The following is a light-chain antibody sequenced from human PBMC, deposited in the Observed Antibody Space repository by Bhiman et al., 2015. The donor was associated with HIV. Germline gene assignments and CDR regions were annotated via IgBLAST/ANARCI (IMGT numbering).Light chain of an antibody. Sequence: SYELTQPPSVSVSPRQTASITCSGDKLGDKYVCWYQQKPGQSPVLVIYQDNKRPSGIPERFSGSNSGNTATLTIRGTQAIDEADYYCQTWDSNTGGVFGTGTKVTVL. CDR2: QDN. V-gene: IGLV3-1*01. CDR1: KLGDKY. J-gene: IGLJ1*01. CDR3: QTWDSNTGGV.